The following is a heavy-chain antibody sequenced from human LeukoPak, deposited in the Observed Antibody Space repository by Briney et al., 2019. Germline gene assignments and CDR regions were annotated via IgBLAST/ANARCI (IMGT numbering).Heavy chain of an antibody. J-gene: IGHJ6*03. V-gene: IGHV3-23*01. Sequence: ETLSLTCAVYGGSFSGYYWSWVRQAPGKGLEWVSAISGSGGSTYYADSVKGRFTISRDNSKNTLYLQMNSLRAEDTAVYYCAKRSIAARRNYYYMDVWGKGTTVTVSS. CDR2: ISGSGGST. CDR1: GGSFSGYY. CDR3: AKRSIAARRNYYYMDV. D-gene: IGHD6-6*01.